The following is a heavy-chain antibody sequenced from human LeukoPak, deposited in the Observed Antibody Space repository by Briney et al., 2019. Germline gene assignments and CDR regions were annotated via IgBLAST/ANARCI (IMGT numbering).Heavy chain of an antibody. CDR3: ATKEPSTSGWSY. CDR2: IKEDGSEK. V-gene: IGHV3-7*01. CDR1: GFTFNRDW. Sequence: GGSLRLSCAASGFTFNRDWTAWVRQAPGKGLEWVANIKEDGSEKNYVDSVKGRFTISRDNAVNSVYLQMKELRAEATGVYYCATKEPSTSGWSYWGQGTLVTVSS. J-gene: IGHJ4*02. D-gene: IGHD6-19*01.